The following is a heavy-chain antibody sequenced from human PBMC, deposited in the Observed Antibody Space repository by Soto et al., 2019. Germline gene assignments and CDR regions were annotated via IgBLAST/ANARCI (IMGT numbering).Heavy chain of an antibody. D-gene: IGHD6-13*01. Sequence: QLQLQESGPGLVKPSETLSLTCTVSGGSISSSSYYWGWIRQPPGKGLEWIGSIYYSGSTYYNPSLKSRVTIAVDTSKNQFSLKLSSVTAADTAVYYCGRYSSSWTLFPQYYYYYGMDVWGQGTTVTVSS. CDR2: IYYSGST. J-gene: IGHJ6*02. CDR3: GRYSSSWTLFPQYYYYYGMDV. CDR1: GGSISSSSYY. V-gene: IGHV4-39*01.